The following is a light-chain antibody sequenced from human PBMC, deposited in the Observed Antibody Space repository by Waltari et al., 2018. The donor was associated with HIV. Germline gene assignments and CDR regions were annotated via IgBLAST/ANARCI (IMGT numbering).Light chain of an antibody. V-gene: IGLV1-44*01. Sequence: QSVLTQSPSASGTPGQRVTISCSGSSSNIGSNAVDWYQHLPGTASKLLIHTNNQRPSGIPDRFSGSKAGTSASLAISGLQSEDESDYYCAAWDDSLNGYVFGSGTKVTVL. CDR1: SSNIGSNA. CDR3: AAWDDSLNGYV. CDR2: TNN. J-gene: IGLJ1*01.